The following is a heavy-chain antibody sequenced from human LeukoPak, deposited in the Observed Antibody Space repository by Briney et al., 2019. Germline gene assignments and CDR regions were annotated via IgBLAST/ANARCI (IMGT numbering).Heavy chain of an antibody. D-gene: IGHD3-16*01. CDR3: ARTKIGDPFDY. V-gene: IGHV1-2*02. J-gene: IGHJ4*02. Sequence: GASVKVSCKASGHTFTGYNIHWVRQAPGQGLEWMGWIIPNSGAAGYAQKFQGRVTMTRDTSINTAYMELSRLRSDDTALYFCARTKIGDPFDYWGQGTLVTVSS. CDR2: IIPNSGAA. CDR1: GHTFTGYN.